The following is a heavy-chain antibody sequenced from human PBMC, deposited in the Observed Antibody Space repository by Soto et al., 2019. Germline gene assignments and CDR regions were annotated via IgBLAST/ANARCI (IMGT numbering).Heavy chain of an antibody. CDR3: ARGNYYGSGAFDI. CDR1: GFTFSSYG. D-gene: IGHD3-10*01. V-gene: IGHV3-33*01. J-gene: IGHJ3*02. Sequence: GGPLRLSCAASGFTFSSYGMHWVRQAPGKGLEWVAVIWYDGSNKYYADSVKGRFTISRDNSKNTLYLQMNSLRAEDTAVYYCARGNYYGSGAFDIWGQGTMVTVSS. CDR2: IWYDGSNK.